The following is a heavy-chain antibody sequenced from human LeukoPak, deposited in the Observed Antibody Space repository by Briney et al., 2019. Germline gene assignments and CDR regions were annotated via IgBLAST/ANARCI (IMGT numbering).Heavy chain of an antibody. Sequence: KPGRSLILSCAASGFTFSSYAMHWVRQAPGKGLEWVSAIIGSGGSTDYVDSVKGRFTISRDNSKNTLDLQMNSLRAEDTAVYYCAKDRGGVLRYGMDVWGQGTTVTVSS. CDR3: AKDRGGVLRYGMDV. CDR1: GFTFSSYA. D-gene: IGHD3-16*01. V-gene: IGHV3-23*01. CDR2: IIGSGGST. J-gene: IGHJ6*02.